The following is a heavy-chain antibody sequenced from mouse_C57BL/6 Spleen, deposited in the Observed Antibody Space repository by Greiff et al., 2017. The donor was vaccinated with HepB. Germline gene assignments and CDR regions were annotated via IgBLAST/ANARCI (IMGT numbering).Heavy chain of an antibody. J-gene: IGHJ2*01. V-gene: IGHV1-5*01. CDR1: GYTFTSYW. CDR2: IYPGNSDT. Sequence: EVQLQQSGTVLARPGASVKMSCKTSGYTFTSYWMHWVKQRPGQGLEWIGAIYPGNSDTSYNQKFKGKAKLTAVTTTSTAYMGRSSLTDEDSAVYYCTRSSTVVCYFDYWGQGTTLTVSS. CDR3: TRSSTVVCYFDY. D-gene: IGHD1-1*01.